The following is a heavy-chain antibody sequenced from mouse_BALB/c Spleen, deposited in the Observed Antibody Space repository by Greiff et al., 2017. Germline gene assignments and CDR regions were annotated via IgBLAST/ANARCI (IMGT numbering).Heavy chain of an antibody. CDR3: ARGRDDGYYVDWFAY. CDR2: ISSGGST. J-gene: IGHJ3*01. CDR1: GFTFSSYA. D-gene: IGHD2-3*01. Sequence: EVKLVESGGGLVKPGGSLKLSCAASGFTFSSYAMSWVRQTPEKRLEWVASISSGGSTYYPDSVKGRFTISRDNARNILYLQMSSLRSEDTAMYYCARGRDDGYYVDWFAYWGQGTLVTVS. V-gene: IGHV5-6-5*01.